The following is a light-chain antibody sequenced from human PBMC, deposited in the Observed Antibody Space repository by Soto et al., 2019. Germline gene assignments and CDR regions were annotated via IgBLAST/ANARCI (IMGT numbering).Light chain of an antibody. CDR3: QQYDSFPFT. Sequence: DIQMTQSPSSLSASVGDRVTITCQASQDISKYLNWYQQQQGKAPKLLIYDASNLETGVPSRFSRTGPGAYYSFTISSLHPEDFATYHCQQYDSFPFTFGPGTKVEIK. J-gene: IGKJ3*01. V-gene: IGKV1-33*01. CDR2: DAS. CDR1: QDISKY.